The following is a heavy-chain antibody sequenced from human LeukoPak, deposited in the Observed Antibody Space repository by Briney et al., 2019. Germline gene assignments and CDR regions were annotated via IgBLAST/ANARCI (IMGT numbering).Heavy chain of an antibody. D-gene: IGHD3-9*01. CDR3: ARDQPQLRYFDWLLSPFDY. Sequence: GASVKVSCKASGYTFTSYGISWVRQAPGQGLEWMGWISAYNGNTNYAQKFQGRVTMTTDTSTSTAYMELRSLRSDDTAVYYCARDQPQLRYFDWLLSPFDYWGQGTLVTVSS. CDR1: GYTFTSYG. V-gene: IGHV1-18*04. CDR2: ISAYNGNT. J-gene: IGHJ4*02.